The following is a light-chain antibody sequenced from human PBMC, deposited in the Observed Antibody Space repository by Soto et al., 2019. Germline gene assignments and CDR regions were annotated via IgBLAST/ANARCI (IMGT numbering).Light chain of an antibody. CDR3: QQYNSYWT. CDR2: DAS. CDR1: QSISSW. V-gene: IGKV1-5*01. Sequence: DIQMTQSPSTLSASVGDRVTITCRASQSISSWLAWYQQKPGKAPKLLIYDASSLESGVPSRFSGSGSGTEFTLTICSLQPDDFATYYCQQYNSYWTFGQGTKL. J-gene: IGKJ1*01.